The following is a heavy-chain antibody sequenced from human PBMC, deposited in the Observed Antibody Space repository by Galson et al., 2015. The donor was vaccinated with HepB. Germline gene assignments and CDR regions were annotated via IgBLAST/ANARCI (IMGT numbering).Heavy chain of an antibody. CDR1: GFTFSSYA. D-gene: IGHD5-18*01. CDR3: AREMVYVDTAMVDYYGMDV. Sequence: SLRLSCAASGFTFSSYAMHWVRQAPGKGLEWVAVISYDGSNKYYADSVKGRFTISRDNSKNTLYLQMNSLRAEDTAVYYCAREMVYVDTAMVDYYGMDVWGQGTTVTVSS. V-gene: IGHV3-30*04. CDR2: ISYDGSNK. J-gene: IGHJ6*02.